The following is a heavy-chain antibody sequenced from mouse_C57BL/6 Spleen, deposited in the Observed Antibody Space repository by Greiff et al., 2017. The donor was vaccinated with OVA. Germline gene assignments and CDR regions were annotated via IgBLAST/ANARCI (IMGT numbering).Heavy chain of an antibody. CDR2: INPNNGGT. Sequence: EVQLQQSGPELVKPGASVKISCKASGYTFTDYYMNWVKQSHGKSLEWIGDINPNNGGTSYNQKFKGKATLTVDKSSSTAYMELRSLTSEDSAVYYCARSYYGSSYGAYWGQGTTLTVSS. CDR3: ARSYYGSSYGAY. D-gene: IGHD1-1*01. J-gene: IGHJ2*01. CDR1: GYTFTDYY. V-gene: IGHV1-26*01.